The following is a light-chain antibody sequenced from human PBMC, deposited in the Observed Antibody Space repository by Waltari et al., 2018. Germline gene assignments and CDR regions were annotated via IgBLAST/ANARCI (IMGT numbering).Light chain of an antibody. Sequence: IVLTQSPDTLSLSPGQRATLSCRASQTSNNNFLVWYQQKPGQAPRLIIHGASSRTTGFPDRFSGSVSGTDFTLTISSLKPEDSAVYYCQQYDGSVLTFGGGTKVEI. CDR1: QTSNNNF. CDR2: GAS. J-gene: IGKJ4*01. V-gene: IGKV3-20*01. CDR3: QQYDGSVLT.